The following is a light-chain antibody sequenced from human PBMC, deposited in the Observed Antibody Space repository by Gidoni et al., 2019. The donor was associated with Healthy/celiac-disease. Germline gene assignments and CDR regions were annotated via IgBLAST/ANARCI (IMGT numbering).Light chain of an antibody. Sequence: HSALTQPASVSGFPGQSITISCTGTSSDVGSYNLVSWYQQHPGKAPKLMIYEVSKRPSGVSNRFSGSKSGNTASLTISGLQAEDEADYYCCSYAGSSTVVFGGGTKLTVL. J-gene: IGLJ2*01. CDR2: EVS. CDR1: SSDVGSYNL. V-gene: IGLV2-23*02. CDR3: CSYAGSSTVV.